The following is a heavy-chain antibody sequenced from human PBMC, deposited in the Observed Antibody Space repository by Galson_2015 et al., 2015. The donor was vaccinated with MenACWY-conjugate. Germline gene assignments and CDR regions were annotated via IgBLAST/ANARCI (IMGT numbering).Heavy chain of an antibody. J-gene: IGHJ4*02. V-gene: IGHV3-7*03. D-gene: IGHD2-8*02. CDR1: EFTFNSHW. CDR2: IKKDGSEK. Sequence: SLRLSCAASEFTFNSHWMSWVRQAPGKGLGWVADIKKDGSEKYYGDSVKGRFTISRDNSKNTLFLQMNSLRAEDTAVYYCARDQESPGQTDYWGQGTLVTVSS. CDR3: ARDQESPGQTDY.